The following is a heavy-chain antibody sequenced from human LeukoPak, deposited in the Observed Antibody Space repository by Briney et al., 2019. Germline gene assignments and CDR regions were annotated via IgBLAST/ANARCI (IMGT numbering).Heavy chain of an antibody. CDR1: GYTFTSYD. Sequence: GASVKVSCKASGYTFTSYDINWVRQATGQGLEWMGWISAYNGNTNYAQKFQGRVTITADESTSTAYMELSSLRSEDTAVYYCASSRTSSTAARSINWFDPWGQGTLVTVSS. J-gene: IGHJ5*02. V-gene: IGHV1-18*01. CDR3: ASSRTSSTAARSINWFDP. CDR2: ISAYNGNT. D-gene: IGHD6-6*01.